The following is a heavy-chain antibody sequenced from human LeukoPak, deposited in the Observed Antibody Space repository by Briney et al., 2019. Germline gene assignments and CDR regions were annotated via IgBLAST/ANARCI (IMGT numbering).Heavy chain of an antibody. CDR2: ISAYNGNT. CDR1: VYTFTRYG. CDR3: AGSSDRSSGWSFYY. V-gene: IGHV1-18*01. J-gene: IGHJ4*02. D-gene: IGHD6-19*01. Sequence: ASVKVSYQPSVYTFTRYGISWVRQAPGQRLEWMGWISAYNGNTNYAQKLQGRVTMPTDTSTSTADMELRSLRSDDTAVYYCAGSSDRSSGWSFYYWGQGTLVSVSS.